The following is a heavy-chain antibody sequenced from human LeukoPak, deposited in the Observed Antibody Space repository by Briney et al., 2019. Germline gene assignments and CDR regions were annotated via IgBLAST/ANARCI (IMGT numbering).Heavy chain of an antibody. D-gene: IGHD1-26*01. CDR2: IYTSGST. V-gene: IGHV4-61*02. Sequence: SQTLSLTCTVSGGSISSGSYYWSWIRQPAGKGLEWIGRIYTSGSTNYNPSLKSRVTISVDTSKNQFSLKLSSVTAADTAVYYCARDTSEGATIDYWAQGTLVAVSS. CDR3: ARDTSEGATIDY. CDR1: GGSISSGSYY. J-gene: IGHJ4*02.